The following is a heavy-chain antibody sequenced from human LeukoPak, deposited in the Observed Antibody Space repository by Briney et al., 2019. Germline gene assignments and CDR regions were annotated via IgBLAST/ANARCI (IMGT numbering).Heavy chain of an antibody. J-gene: IGHJ4*02. Sequence: PSETLSLTCTVSGGSISTHNWNWIRQTPGKGLEWIGYVYYNGGTRSNPSLRTRLTKSVDTSKTQFSLSLRSVTAADTAVYFCARDGYNFGYFDYWGQGILVTVSS. CDR3: ARDGYNFGYFDY. CDR1: GGSISTHN. CDR2: VYYNGGT. V-gene: IGHV4-59*11. D-gene: IGHD5-24*01.